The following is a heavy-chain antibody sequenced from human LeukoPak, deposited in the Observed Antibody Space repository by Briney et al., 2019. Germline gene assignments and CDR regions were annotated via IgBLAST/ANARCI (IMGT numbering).Heavy chain of an antibody. Sequence: GGSLRLSCAASGFTFSSYAMSWVRQAPGKGLEWVSAISGSGGSTYYADSVKGRFTISRDNSKNTLYLQMNSLRAEDTAVYYCAKDQGAAVAGSPDYYYYYMDVWGKGTTVTVSS. CDR3: AKDQGAAVAGSPDYYYYYMDV. CDR1: GFTFSSYA. V-gene: IGHV3-23*01. CDR2: ISGSGGST. D-gene: IGHD6-19*01. J-gene: IGHJ6*03.